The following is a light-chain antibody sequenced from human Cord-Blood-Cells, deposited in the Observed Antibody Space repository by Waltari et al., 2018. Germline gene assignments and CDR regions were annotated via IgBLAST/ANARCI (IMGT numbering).Light chain of an antibody. V-gene: IGLV3-25*03. Sequence: YELTQPPSVSVSPGLPARITCSADALPMHYAYWYQQKPGQAPVLVIYKESERPSWMPERLSGSSSGTTVTLTISGVQAEDEADYYCQSADSSGTWVFGGGTKLTVL. CDR1: ALPMHY. CDR2: KES. J-gene: IGLJ3*02. CDR3: QSADSSGTWV.